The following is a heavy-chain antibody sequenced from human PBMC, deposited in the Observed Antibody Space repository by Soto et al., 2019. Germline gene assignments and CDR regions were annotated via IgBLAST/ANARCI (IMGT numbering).Heavy chain of an antibody. D-gene: IGHD2-15*01. CDR1: GGSISSYY. Sequence: PSETLSLTCTVSGGSISSYYWSWIRQPPGKGLEWIGYIYYSGSTNYNPSLKSRVTISVDTSKNQFSLKLSSVTAADTAVYYCARCRVGSCLDYWGQGTLVTVSS. V-gene: IGHV4-59*01. CDR2: IYYSGST. CDR3: ARCRVGSCLDY. J-gene: IGHJ4*02.